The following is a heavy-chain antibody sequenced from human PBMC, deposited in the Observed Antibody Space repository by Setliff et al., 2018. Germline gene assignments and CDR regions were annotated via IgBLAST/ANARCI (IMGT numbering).Heavy chain of an antibody. D-gene: IGHD5-18*01. CDR2: IYTTVSANSVST. Sequence: LSLTCTVSGDSITSGIYYWSWIRQPAGKGLEWIGQIYTTVSANSVSTNYNPSLQSRVTISVDTSRDQFSLKLSAMTAADTAVYFCARCGYNYGPIDCWGQGTLVTVSS. V-gene: IGHV4-61*09. CDR1: GDSITSGIYY. J-gene: IGHJ4*02. CDR3: ARCGYNYGPIDC.